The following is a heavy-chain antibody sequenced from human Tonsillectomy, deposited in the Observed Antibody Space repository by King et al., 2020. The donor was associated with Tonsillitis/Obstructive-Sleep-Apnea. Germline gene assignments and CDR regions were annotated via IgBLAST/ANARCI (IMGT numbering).Heavy chain of an antibody. J-gene: IGHJ6*03. V-gene: IGHV3-53*04. CDR3: AARVWMYSYYNYYYYMDV. D-gene: IGHD4-11*01. Sequence: VQLVESGGGLVQPGGSLRLSCAASGFNVSSKYMSWVRQAPGKGLEWVSVIYGGGSTFYADSVKGRFSIPRHKSKNTLFLQMNSLRGEDTAVYYCAARVWMYSYYNYYYYMDVWGKGTTVTVSS. CDR1: GFNVSSKY. CDR2: IYGGGST.